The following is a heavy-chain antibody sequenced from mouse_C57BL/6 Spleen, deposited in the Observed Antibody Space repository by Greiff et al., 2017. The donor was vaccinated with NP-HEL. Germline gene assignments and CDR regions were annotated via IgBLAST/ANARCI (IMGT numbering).Heavy chain of an antibody. CDR3: ARQDSSGPFAY. V-gene: IGHV5-15*01. CDR2: ISNLAYSI. J-gene: IGHJ3*01. Sequence: EVKLVESGGGLVQPGGSLKLSCAASGFTFSDYGMAWVQQAPRKGPEWVAFISNLAYSIYYADTVTGRFTISRENAKNTLYLEMSSLRSEDTAMYYCARQDSSGPFAYWGQGTLVTVSA. D-gene: IGHD3-2*02. CDR1: GFTFSDYG.